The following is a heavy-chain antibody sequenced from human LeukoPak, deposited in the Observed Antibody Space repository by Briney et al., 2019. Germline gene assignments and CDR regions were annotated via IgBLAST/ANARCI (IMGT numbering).Heavy chain of an antibody. Sequence: SETPSLTCTVSGGSISSGSYYWSWIRQPAGKGLEWIGRIYTSGSTNYNPSLKSRVTISVDTSKNQFSLKLSSVTAADTAVYYCARGFDGGVAPARLDYWGQGTLVTVSS. CDR1: GGSISSGSYY. V-gene: IGHV4-61*02. CDR2: IYTSGST. D-gene: IGHD2-15*01. CDR3: ARGFDGGVAPARLDY. J-gene: IGHJ4*02.